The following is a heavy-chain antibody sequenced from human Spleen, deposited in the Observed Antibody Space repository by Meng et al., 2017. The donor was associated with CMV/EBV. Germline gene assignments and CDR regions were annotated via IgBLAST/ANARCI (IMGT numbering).Heavy chain of an antibody. CDR1: GFTFDDYG. J-gene: IGHJ4*02. CDR3: ARDRGTQLELRPFSDY. D-gene: IGHD1-7*01. V-gene: IGHV3-7*01. CDR2: IKQDGSEK. Sequence: GESLKISCAASGFTFDDYGMSWVRQVPGKGLEWVANIKQDGSEKYYVDSVKGRFTISRDNAKNSLYLQMNSLRAEDTAIYYCARDRGTQLELRPFSDYWGQGTLVTVSS.